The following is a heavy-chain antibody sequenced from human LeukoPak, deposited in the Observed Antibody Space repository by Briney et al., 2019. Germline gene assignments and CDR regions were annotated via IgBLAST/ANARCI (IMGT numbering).Heavy chain of an antibody. J-gene: IGHJ4*02. Sequence: GGSLRPSCAASGLTLRNFAMSWVRQAPGKGLGWVSSISISGDNTHYADSVKGRFTISRDNSKNTLYLQMNSLRAEDTAVYYCAREVRPNDYWGQGTLVTVSS. CDR2: ISISGDNT. CDR3: AREVRPNDY. V-gene: IGHV3-23*01. D-gene: IGHD6-25*01. CDR1: GLTLRNFA.